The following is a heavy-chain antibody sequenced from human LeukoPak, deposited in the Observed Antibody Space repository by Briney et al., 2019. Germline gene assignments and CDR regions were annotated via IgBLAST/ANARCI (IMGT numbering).Heavy chain of an antibody. Sequence: SVKVSCKASGGTFSSYAISWVRQAPGQGLEWMGGIIPIFGTANYAQKFQGRVTITADESTSTAYMELSSLRSEDTAVYHCARDLGGYSYGSGYNWFDPWGQGTLVTVSS. V-gene: IGHV1-69*13. CDR1: GGTFSSYA. J-gene: IGHJ5*02. CDR3: ARDLGGYSYGSGYNWFDP. CDR2: IIPIFGTA. D-gene: IGHD5-18*01.